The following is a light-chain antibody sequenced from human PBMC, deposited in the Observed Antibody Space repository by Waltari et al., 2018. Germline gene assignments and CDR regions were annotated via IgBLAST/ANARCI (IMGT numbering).Light chain of an antibody. CDR2: KAS. Sequence: DIQMTQSPSTLSASVGDRVTITCRASQSITRWLALYQQKAGKAPKLLIYKASILESGVPSRFSGGGSGTEFTLTISSLQPDDFATYYCQHYDSYSATFGRGTKVEI. V-gene: IGKV1-5*03. CDR1: QSITRW. J-gene: IGKJ4*02. CDR3: QHYDSYSAT.